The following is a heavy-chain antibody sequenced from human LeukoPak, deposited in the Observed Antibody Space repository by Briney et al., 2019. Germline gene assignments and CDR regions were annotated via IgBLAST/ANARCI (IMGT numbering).Heavy chain of an antibody. CDR1: GYTFTGYY. CDR2: INPNGGGT. D-gene: IGHD2-2*01. Sequence: ASVKVSCKASGYTFTGYYMHWVRQAPGQGLEWMGWINPNGGGTNYAQSFQGRVTMTRDTSVSTAYMELSRLRSDDTAVYYCARVFPKGGYCSSTSCYGTYFDYWGQGTLVTVSP. J-gene: IGHJ4*02. CDR3: ARVFPKGGYCSSTSCYGTYFDY. V-gene: IGHV1-2*02.